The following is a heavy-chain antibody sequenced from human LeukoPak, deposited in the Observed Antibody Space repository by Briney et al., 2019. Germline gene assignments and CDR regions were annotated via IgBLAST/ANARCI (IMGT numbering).Heavy chain of an antibody. CDR2: INTYKGDT. J-gene: IGHJ4*02. CDR1: GYTLTNYN. V-gene: IGHV1-18*01. D-gene: IGHD4-23*01. Sequence: ASVKVSCKASGYTLTNYNISWVRHAPGQGLEWMGWINTYKGDTTYAQKLQGRVTMTEDTSTNTAYMELRSWRFNDTAVYYCAREFGHCYGDNCFFFFDTWGQGFRVTVSS. CDR3: AREFGHCYGDNCFFFFDT.